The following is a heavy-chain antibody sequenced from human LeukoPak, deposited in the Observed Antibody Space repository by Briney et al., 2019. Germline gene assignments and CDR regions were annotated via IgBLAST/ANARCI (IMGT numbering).Heavy chain of an antibody. Sequence: GGSLRLSCAASGFTVSTNYMSWVRQAPGKGLEWVSVIYSGGRTYYADSVKGRFTISRDNSKNTLYLQMNSLRVEDTAVYYCARAAYSSTWYSRYFDLWGRGTLVTVSS. CDR3: ARAAYSSTWYSRYFDL. CDR1: GFTVSTNY. J-gene: IGHJ2*01. V-gene: IGHV3-53*01. CDR2: IYSGGRT. D-gene: IGHD6-13*01.